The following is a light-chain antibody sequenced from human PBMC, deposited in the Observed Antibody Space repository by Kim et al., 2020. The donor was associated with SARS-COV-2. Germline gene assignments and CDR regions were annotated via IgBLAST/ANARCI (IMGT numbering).Light chain of an antibody. V-gene: IGKV3-20*01. CDR3: QQYGSSPWT. CDR2: GAS. J-gene: IGKJ1*01. CDR1: QSVSSNY. Sequence: DIVLTQSPGTLSLSPVERATLSCRASQSVSSNYLAWYQKKAGQAPRLLIYGASNRATGIPDRFSGSQSGTDFTLTISRLEPEDFAVYYCQQYGSSPWTFGQGTKVDIK.